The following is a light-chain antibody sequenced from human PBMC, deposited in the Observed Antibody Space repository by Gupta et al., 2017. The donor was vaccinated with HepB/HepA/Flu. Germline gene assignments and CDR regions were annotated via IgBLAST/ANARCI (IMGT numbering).Light chain of an antibody. V-gene: IGKV1-39*01. J-gene: IGKJ4*02. CDR2: GAS. CDR1: QSINLY. Sequence: DINMTQSPSYLSASIGDRVNITCRASQSINLYLNWYQQKPGQAPRLLISGASSLQSGVPSRFTGGGSGTEFTLTISSLQSADFATYFCQQSYSTLLTFGEGTKVEIK. CDR3: QQSYSTLLT.